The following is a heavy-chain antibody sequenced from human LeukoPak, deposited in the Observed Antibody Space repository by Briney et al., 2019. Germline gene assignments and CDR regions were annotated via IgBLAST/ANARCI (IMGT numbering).Heavy chain of an antibody. V-gene: IGHV3-30*18. CDR1: GFTFSSYG. D-gene: IGHD4-17*01. CDR2: ISYDGSNK. CDR3: AKDHGDYFGWLV. J-gene: IGHJ3*01. Sequence: PGRSLRLSCAASGFTFSSYGMHWVRQAPGKGLGWVAVISYDGSNKYYADSVKGRFTISRDNSKNTLYLQMNSLRAEDTAVYYCAKDHGDYFGWLVWGQGTMVTVSS.